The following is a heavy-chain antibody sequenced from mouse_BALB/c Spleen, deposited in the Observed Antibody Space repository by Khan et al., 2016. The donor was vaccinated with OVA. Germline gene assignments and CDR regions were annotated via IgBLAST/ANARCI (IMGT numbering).Heavy chain of an antibody. Sequence: EVHLVESGGGLVQPGGSRKLSCAASGFTFSRFGMHWVRQAPEKGLEWVAYISSGSSSIYYADTVKGRFTISRDNPKNTLFLQMTSLRSEDTAMYYCARDSNCDYWGQGTTLTVSS. CDR1: GFTFSRFG. CDR3: ARDSNCDY. V-gene: IGHV5-17*02. CDR2: ISSGSSSI. J-gene: IGHJ2*01.